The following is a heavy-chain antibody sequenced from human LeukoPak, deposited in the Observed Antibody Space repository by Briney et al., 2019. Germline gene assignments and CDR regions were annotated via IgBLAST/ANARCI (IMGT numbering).Heavy chain of an antibody. J-gene: IGHJ5*02. Sequence: GGSLRLSCAASGFTFSSYWMSWVRQAPGKGLEWVSYISSSGSTIYYADSVKGRFTISRDNAKNSLYLQMNSLRAEDTAVYYCARDWGSSSDFNWFDPWGQGTLVTVSS. CDR1: GFTFSSYW. CDR2: ISSSGSTI. D-gene: IGHD6-13*01. CDR3: ARDWGSSSDFNWFDP. V-gene: IGHV3-48*04.